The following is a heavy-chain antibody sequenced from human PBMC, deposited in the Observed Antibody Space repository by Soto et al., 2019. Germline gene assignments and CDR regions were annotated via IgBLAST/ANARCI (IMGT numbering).Heavy chain of an antibody. CDR3: AGRYCTSSRCYVERYYYAMAV. CDR2: ITPVFGAA. Sequence: QVQLVQSGAEVKMPGSSVRVSCKISGDTFTSYTLSWVRQAPGQGLEWMVGITPVFGAATYAQKFQGRATITADKSTSTVLLDMSSLKSDDTAVYYCAGRYCTSSRCYVERYYYAMAVWGQGTTVTVSS. J-gene: IGHJ6*02. V-gene: IGHV1-69*06. D-gene: IGHD2-2*01. CDR1: GDTFTSYT.